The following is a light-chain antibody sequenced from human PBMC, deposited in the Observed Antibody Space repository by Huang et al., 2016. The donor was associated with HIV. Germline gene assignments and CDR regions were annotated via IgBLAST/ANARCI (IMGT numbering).Light chain of an antibody. CDR1: QSISGSY. CDR2: DVS. CDR3: HQYGNSPLT. V-gene: IGKV3-20*01. J-gene: IGKJ4*01. Sequence: EIVLTQSPGTLSLSPGEGATLSCRASQSISGSYLAWYQQKPGQAPRLLIYDVSNRATGIPDRFSGSGSGTDFTLTITRLESEDFAVYYCHQYGNSPLTLGGGTKVEIK.